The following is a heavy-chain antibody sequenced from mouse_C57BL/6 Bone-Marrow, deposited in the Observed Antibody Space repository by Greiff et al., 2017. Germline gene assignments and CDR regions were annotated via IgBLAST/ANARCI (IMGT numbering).Heavy chain of an antibody. D-gene: IGHD2-12*01. J-gene: IGHJ3*01. CDR3: ARSLLYSSEGWFAY. CDR1: GYTFTSYW. V-gene: IGHV1-61*01. CDR2: IYPSDSET. Sequence: QVQLQQPGAELVRPGSSVKLSCKASGYTFTSYWMDWVKQRPGQGLEWIGNIYPSDSETHYNQKFKDKATLTVDKSSSTAYMQLSSLTSEDSAVYYCARSLLYSSEGWFAYGGQGTLVTVSA.